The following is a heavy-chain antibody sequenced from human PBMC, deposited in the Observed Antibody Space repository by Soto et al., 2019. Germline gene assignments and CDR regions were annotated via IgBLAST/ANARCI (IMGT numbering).Heavy chain of an antibody. V-gene: IGHV3-23*01. Sequence: EVQLLESGGGLVQPGGSLRLSCAASGFTFSSYAMSWVRQAPGKGLEWVSAISGSGGSTYYADSVKGRFTISRDNSKNTLYLQMNRLRAEDTAVYYCAKGYGGLRYFDLFDYWGQGTLVTVSS. CDR1: GFTFSSYA. J-gene: IGHJ4*02. CDR3: AKGYGGLRYFDLFDY. CDR2: ISGSGGST. D-gene: IGHD3-9*01.